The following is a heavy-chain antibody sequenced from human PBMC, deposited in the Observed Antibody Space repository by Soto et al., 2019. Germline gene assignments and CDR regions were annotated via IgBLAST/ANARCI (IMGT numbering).Heavy chain of an antibody. CDR3: ATXXXXXXXXXSGWR. D-gene: IGHD3-22*01. V-gene: IGHV1-69*05. CDR2: IIPIFGTV. J-gene: IGHJ1*01. Sequence: QVQLVQSGAEVKKPGSSVKVSCKASGGTFSNYALDWVRQAPGQGLEWMGGIIPIFGTVRHAQNFQGRVTLPXXXSXXTASMALSSLRYEDTAMYXXATXXXXXXXXXSGWRWGQGTLVTVSS. CDR1: GGTFSNYA.